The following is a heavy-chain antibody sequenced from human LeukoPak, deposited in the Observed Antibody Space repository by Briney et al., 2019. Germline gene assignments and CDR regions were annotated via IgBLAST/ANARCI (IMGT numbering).Heavy chain of an antibody. CDR3: ASRASSGYYSYYYYYYGMDV. J-gene: IGHJ6*02. D-gene: IGHD3-22*01. Sequence: GASVKVSCKASGYTFTSHGISWVRQAPGQGLEWMGWISAYNGNTNYAQKLQGRVTITADKSTSTAYMELSSLRSEDTAVYYCASRASSGYYSYYYYYYGMDVWGQGTTVTVSS. CDR1: GYTFTSHG. V-gene: IGHV1-18*01. CDR2: ISAYNGNT.